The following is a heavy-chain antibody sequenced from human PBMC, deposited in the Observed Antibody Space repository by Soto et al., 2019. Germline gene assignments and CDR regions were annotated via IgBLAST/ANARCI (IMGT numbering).Heavy chain of an antibody. V-gene: IGHV1-18*01. Sequence: ASVKVSCKASGYTFTSYGISWVRQAPGQGLEWMGWISAYNGNTNYAQKLQGRVTMTTDTSTSTAYMELRSLRSDDTAVYYCASSKGVRGVAYFDYWGQGTLVTVSS. CDR3: ASSKGVRGVAYFDY. CDR2: ISAYNGNT. J-gene: IGHJ4*02. D-gene: IGHD3-10*01. CDR1: GYTFTSYG.